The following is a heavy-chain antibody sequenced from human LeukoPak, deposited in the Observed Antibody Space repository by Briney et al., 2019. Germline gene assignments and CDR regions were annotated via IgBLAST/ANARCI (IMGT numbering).Heavy chain of an antibody. CDR2: IYYSGST. CDR3: ARGRGDLKYFQH. V-gene: IGHV4-59*01. CDR1: GGSLSSDY. Sequence: SETLSLTCTVSGGSLSSDYWSWIRQPPGKGLEWIGYIYYSGSTNYNPSLKSRVTISVDTSKNQFSLKLSSVTAADTAVYYCARGRGDLKYFQHWGQGTLVTVSS. D-gene: IGHD4-17*01. J-gene: IGHJ1*01.